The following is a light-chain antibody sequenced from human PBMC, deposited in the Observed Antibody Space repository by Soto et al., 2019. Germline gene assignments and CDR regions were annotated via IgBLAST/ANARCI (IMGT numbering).Light chain of an antibody. J-gene: IGLJ7*01. CDR3: APWDASLNGGV. V-gene: IGLV1-44*01. CDR1: SSNIGGNT. CDR2: GNN. Sequence: QSVLTQPPSASGTPGQGVTISCSGSSSNIGGNTVYWYQQLPGTAPKLLIYGNNQRSSGVPDRFSGSKSGTSASLAISGLQSEDEADYFCAPWDASLNGGVFGGGTQLTVL.